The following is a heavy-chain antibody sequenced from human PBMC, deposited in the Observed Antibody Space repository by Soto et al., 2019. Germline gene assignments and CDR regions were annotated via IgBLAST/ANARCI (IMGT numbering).Heavy chain of an antibody. Sequence: GESLKISCKGSGYSFTSYWIGWVRQMPGKGLEWMGIIYPGDSDTRYSPSFQGQVTISADKSISTAYLQWSSLKASDTAMYYCARHIVVLVAATPGYYYYYMDVWGKGTTVTVSS. J-gene: IGHJ6*03. CDR2: IYPGDSDT. D-gene: IGHD2-15*01. V-gene: IGHV5-51*01. CDR3: ARHIVVLVAATPGYYYYYMDV. CDR1: GYSFTSYW.